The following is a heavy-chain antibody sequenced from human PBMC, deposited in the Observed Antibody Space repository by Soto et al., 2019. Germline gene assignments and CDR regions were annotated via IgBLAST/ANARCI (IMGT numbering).Heavy chain of an antibody. CDR2: IDWNSGSV. V-gene: IGHV3-9*01. D-gene: IGHD2-2*01. CDR1: GFTFDDYA. Sequence: GGSLRLSCAASGFTFDDYAMHWVRQAPGKGLEWVAGIDWNSGSVDYADSVKGRVTISRDNADVSLFLQMKSLRTEDTAYYYCVKGRGSYQVKYGMDVWGQGTAVTVSS. CDR3: VKGRGSYQVKYGMDV. J-gene: IGHJ6*02.